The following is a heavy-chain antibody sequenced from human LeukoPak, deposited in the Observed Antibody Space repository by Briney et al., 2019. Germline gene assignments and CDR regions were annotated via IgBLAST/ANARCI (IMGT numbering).Heavy chain of an antibody. V-gene: IGHV3-7*01. CDR2: IKQDGSEK. D-gene: IGHD1-26*01. CDR3: ARDAATTPFDY. J-gene: IGHJ4*02. Sequence: PGGSLRLSCAASAFSLSDYWMNWVRQAPGKGLEWVANIKQDGSEKYYVDSVKGRFTISRDNAKNSLYLQMNSLRAEDTAVYYCARDAATTPFDYWGQGTLVTVSS. CDR1: AFSLSDYW.